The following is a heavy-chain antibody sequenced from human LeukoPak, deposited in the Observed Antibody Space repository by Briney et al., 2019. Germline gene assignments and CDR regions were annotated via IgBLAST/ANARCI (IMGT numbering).Heavy chain of an antibody. Sequence: PSETLSLTCTVSGGSISSYYWSWIRQPPGKGLEWIGYIYYSGSTNYNPSLKSRVTISVDTSKNQSSLKLSSVTAADTAVYYCARASYSSGWYVAFDIWGQGTMVTVSS. D-gene: IGHD6-19*01. CDR2: IYYSGST. V-gene: IGHV4-59*01. J-gene: IGHJ3*02. CDR3: ARASYSSGWYVAFDI. CDR1: GGSISSYY.